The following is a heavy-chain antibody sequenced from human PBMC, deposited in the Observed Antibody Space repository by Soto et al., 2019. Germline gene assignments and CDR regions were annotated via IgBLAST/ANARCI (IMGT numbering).Heavy chain of an antibody. CDR3: ARDKASLIVVGGRSNPPVQSELDL. Sequence: ASVKVSCKASGYSFTNYHIHWVRQARGQGPEWMGVINPSGGSTNYAREFQGRVTTTRDTSTSTVYMELGRLRSEDTALYYCARDKASLIVVGGRSNPPVQSELDLWGQGTLVTVSS. J-gene: IGHJ4*02. D-gene: IGHD3-22*01. V-gene: IGHV1-46*01. CDR1: GYSFTNYH. CDR2: INPSGGST.